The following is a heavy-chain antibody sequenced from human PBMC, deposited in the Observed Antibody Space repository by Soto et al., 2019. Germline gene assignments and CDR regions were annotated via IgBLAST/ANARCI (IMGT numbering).Heavy chain of an antibody. D-gene: IGHD2-2*01. V-gene: IGHV3-30*18. Sequence: GGSLRLACAASGFTFSSSGMHWVRQAPGKGLEWVAVISYDGSNKYYADSVKGRFTISRDNSKNTLYLQMNSLRAEDTAVYYCAKRKIQRSDCSSTSCYNLGVYYYGMDVWGQGTTVTVSS. CDR3: AKRKIQRSDCSSTSCYNLGVYYYGMDV. CDR1: GFTFSSSG. CDR2: ISYDGSNK. J-gene: IGHJ6*02.